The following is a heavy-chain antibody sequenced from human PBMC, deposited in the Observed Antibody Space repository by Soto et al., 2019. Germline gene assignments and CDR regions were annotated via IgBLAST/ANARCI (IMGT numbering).Heavy chain of an antibody. J-gene: IGHJ5*02. D-gene: IGHD3-10*01. CDR3: ARGNKGPGHYGPGSQGWDGP. CDR2: IIPITETP. V-gene: IGHV1-69*06. Sequence: QVQLVQSGAEVKKPGSSVKVSCKVSGGTFSSHAINWLRQAPGQGLEWMGVIIPITETPNNAEKFQGRDTITADKATTTVYRELSSLTYDDTAVYFWARGNKGPGHYGPGSQGWDGPWGQGTLGTVSS. CDR1: GGTFSSHA.